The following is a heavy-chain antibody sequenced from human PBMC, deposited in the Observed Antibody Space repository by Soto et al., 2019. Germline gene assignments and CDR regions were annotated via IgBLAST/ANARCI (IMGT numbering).Heavy chain of an antibody. D-gene: IGHD4-17*01. CDR1: GFTFSTYG. CDR2: ISGSGGTT. J-gene: IGHJ4*02. Sequence: ELQLLESGGGLVQPGGSLRLSCAASGFTFSTYGMTWVRQAPGKGLEWVSGISGSGGTTYYADPVKGRFTISRDNSENMVLKKMNILRAEDTAFYYGAKAREGLRRELDSWGRGPLVTVSS. V-gene: IGHV3-23*01. CDR3: AKAREGLRRELDS.